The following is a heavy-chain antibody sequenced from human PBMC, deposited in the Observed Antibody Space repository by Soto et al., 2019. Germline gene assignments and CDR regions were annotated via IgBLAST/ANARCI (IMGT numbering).Heavy chain of an antibody. V-gene: IGHV3-30-3*01. Sequence: GGSLRLSCAASGFTFSSYAMSWVRQAPGKGLEWVAVISYDGSNKYYADSVKGRFTISRDNSKNTLYLQMNSLRAEDTAVYYCARAIFKFSSSWYRVADYWGQGTLVTVSS. CDR1: GFTFSSYA. J-gene: IGHJ4*02. CDR2: ISYDGSNK. D-gene: IGHD6-13*01. CDR3: ARAIFKFSSSWYRVADY.